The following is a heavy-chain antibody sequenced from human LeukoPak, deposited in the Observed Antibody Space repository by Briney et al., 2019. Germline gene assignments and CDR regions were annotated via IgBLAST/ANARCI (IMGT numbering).Heavy chain of an antibody. CDR3: ARQTLVPAVLLDY. D-gene: IGHD2-2*01. Sequence: SETLSLTCTVSGGSISSGDYYWSWIRQPPGKGLEWIGYIYHSGSTYYNPSLKSRVTISVDTSKNQFSLKLSSVTAADTAVYYCARQTLVPAVLLDYWGQGTLVTVSS. V-gene: IGHV4-30-4*08. CDR2: IYHSGST. J-gene: IGHJ4*02. CDR1: GGSISSGDYY.